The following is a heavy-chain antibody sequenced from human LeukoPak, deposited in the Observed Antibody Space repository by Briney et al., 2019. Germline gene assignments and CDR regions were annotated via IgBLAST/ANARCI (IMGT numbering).Heavy chain of an antibody. D-gene: IGHD6-6*01. CDR2: INPSGGST. J-gene: IGHJ4*02. CDR1: GYTFTSYY. Sequence: ASVKVSCKASGYTFTSYYMHWARQAPGQGLEWMGIINPSGGSTSYAQKFQGRVTMTRDMSTSTVYMELSSLRSEDTAVYYCARDRTLAARDFDYWGQGTLVTVSS. CDR3: ARDRTLAARDFDY. V-gene: IGHV1-46*01.